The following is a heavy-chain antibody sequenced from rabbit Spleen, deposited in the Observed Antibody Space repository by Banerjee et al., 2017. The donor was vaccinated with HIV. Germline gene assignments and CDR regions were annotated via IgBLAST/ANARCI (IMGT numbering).Heavy chain of an antibody. CDR3: ARDSGTSFSSYGMDL. J-gene: IGHJ6*01. D-gene: IGHD8-1*01. Sequence: QEQLEESGGDLVKPGASLTLTCTASGFSLTSSDYMCWVRQAPGKGLEWIACIYAGSSGFTYHASWAKGRFTISKTSSTTVTLQMTSLTAGDTATYFCARDSGTSFSSYGMDLWGQGTLVTVS. CDR2: IYAGSSGFT. V-gene: IGHV1S45*01. CDR1: GFSLTSSDY.